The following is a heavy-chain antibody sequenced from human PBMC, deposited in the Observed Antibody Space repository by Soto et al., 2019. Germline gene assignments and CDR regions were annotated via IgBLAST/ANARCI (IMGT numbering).Heavy chain of an antibody. V-gene: IGHV1-69*04. CDR2: IIPILGIA. CDR3: ARDGEGYYDSSGYYPRPHDAFDI. Sequence: SVKVSCKASGGTFSSYTISWVRQAPGQGLEWMGRIIPILGIANYAQKFQGRVTITADKSTSTAYMELSSLRSEDTAVYYCARDGEGYYDSSGYYPRPHDAFDIWGQGTMVTVSS. D-gene: IGHD3-22*01. CDR1: GGTFSSYT. J-gene: IGHJ3*02.